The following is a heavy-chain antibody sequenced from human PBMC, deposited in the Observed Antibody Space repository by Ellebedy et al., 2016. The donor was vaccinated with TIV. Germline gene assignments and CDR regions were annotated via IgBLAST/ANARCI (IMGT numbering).Heavy chain of an antibody. D-gene: IGHD3-16*02. J-gene: IGHJ5*02. Sequence: SVKVSCXASGGTFSSYAISWVRQAPGQGLEWMGGIIPIFGTANYAQKLQGRVTMTTDTSTSTAYMELSRLRSDDTAVYYCARSHDYVWGSYRQNWFDPWGQGTLVTVSS. CDR1: GGTFSSYA. V-gene: IGHV1-69*05. CDR2: IIPIFGTA. CDR3: ARSHDYVWGSYRQNWFDP.